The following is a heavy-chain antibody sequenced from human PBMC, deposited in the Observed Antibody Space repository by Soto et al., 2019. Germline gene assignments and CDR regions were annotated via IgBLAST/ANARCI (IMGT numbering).Heavy chain of an antibody. CDR2: ISAYNGNT. Sequence: QVQLVQSGAEVKKPGASVKVSCKASGYTFTSYGISWVRQAPGQGLEWMGWISAYNGNTNYAQKLQGRVTMTTDTSTSTAYMELRSLRSDDTAVYYCVRVDLSGYDLYYGMDVWGQGTTVTVSS. J-gene: IGHJ6*02. D-gene: IGHD5-12*01. CDR1: GYTFTSYG. V-gene: IGHV1-18*04. CDR3: VRVDLSGYDLYYGMDV.